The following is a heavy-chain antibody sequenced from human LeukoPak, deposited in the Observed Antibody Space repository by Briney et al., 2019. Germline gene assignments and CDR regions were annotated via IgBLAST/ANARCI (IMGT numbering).Heavy chain of an antibody. CDR2: ISGSGRST. CDR3: ARANDFWSGYSSPLDY. Sequence: GGSLRLSCAASGFTFSSYAMSWVRQAPGRGLEWVSAISGSGRSTYYADSVKGRFTISRDNSKNTLYLQMNSLRAEDTAVYYCARANDFWSGYSSPLDYWGQGTLVTVSS. D-gene: IGHD3-3*01. CDR1: GFTFSSYA. J-gene: IGHJ4*02. V-gene: IGHV3-23*01.